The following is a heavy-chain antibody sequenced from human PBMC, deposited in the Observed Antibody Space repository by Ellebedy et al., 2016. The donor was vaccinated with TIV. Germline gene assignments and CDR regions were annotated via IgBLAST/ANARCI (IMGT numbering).Heavy chain of an antibody. CDR3: ATLAVAGRDIDY. J-gene: IGHJ4*02. V-gene: IGHV3-30-3*01. CDR2: ISYDGSNK. CDR1: GFTFSSYA. D-gene: IGHD6-19*01. Sequence: GESLKISXAASGFTFSSYAMHWVRQAPGKGLEWVAVISYDGSNKYYADSVKGRFTISRDNSKNTLYLQMNSLRAEDTAVYYCATLAVAGRDIDYWGQGTLVTVSS.